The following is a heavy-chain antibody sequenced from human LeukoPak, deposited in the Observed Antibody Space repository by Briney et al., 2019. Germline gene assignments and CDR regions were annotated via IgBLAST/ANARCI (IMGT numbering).Heavy chain of an antibody. CDR3: AKEESKSAVGFYSFYGMDG. J-gene: IGHJ6*04. V-gene: IGHV3-30*02. D-gene: IGHD6-13*01. CDR1: GFTFSSYG. Sequence: GGSLRLSCAASGFTFSSYGMHWVRQAPGKGLEWVAVIWYDGSNKYYGDSVTGRFTISRDNSKNTLYLQMNSLKPEDTAVYYCAKEESKSAVGFYSFYGMDGWGKGTTVTVSS. CDR2: IWYDGSNK.